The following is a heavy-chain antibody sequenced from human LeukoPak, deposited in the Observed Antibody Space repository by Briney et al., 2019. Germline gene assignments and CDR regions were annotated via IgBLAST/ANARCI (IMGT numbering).Heavy chain of an antibody. V-gene: IGHV4-59*01. J-gene: IGHJ6*02. CDR2: IYYRGNT. CDR3: ARTGSGRDYYGMDV. D-gene: IGHD5-12*01. Sequence: SETLSLTCSVSGGSFSGAYWSWIRQAPGKGLEWIGYIYYRGNTDYNPSLESRVTISIDTSKNHFSLNLTAVTAADTAIYYCARTGSGRDYYGMDVWGQGTSVTVSS. CDR1: GGSFSGAY.